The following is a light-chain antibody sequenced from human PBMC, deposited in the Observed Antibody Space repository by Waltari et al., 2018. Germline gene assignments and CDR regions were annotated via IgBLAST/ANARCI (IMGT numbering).Light chain of an antibody. J-gene: IGKJ2*01. CDR3: QQVGSSIMYT. V-gene: IGKV3-20*01. Sequence: IVLTQSPGTLSLSPGERATLSCRASQSLTKKYLAWYQQKPGQAPRLLVYGASSRAAGIQDRCSGSGSGTDFTLTSSRLEREDCAVYYCQQVGSSIMYTFGQGTKLEIK. CDR2: GAS. CDR1: QSLTKKY.